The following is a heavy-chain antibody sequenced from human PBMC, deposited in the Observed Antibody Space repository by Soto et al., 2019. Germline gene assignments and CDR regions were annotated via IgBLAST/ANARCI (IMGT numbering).Heavy chain of an antibody. CDR2: MNPNSGNT. Sequence: ASVKVSCKASGYTFTTYPIHWVRQAPGQGLEWMGWMNPNSGNTGYAQKFQGRVTMTRNTSISTAYMELSSLRSEDTAVYYCARDLSSFYGSGPLDYWGQGTLVTVSS. J-gene: IGHJ4*02. CDR1: GYTFTTYP. CDR3: ARDLSSFYGSGPLDY. V-gene: IGHV1-8*02. D-gene: IGHD3-10*01.